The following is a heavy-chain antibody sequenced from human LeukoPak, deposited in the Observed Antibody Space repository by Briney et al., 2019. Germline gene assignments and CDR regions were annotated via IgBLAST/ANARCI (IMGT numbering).Heavy chain of an antibody. D-gene: IGHD3-3*01. CDR2: IYSGGST. V-gene: IGHV3-66*01. CDR3: AKDVYDFWSGYYNSYDY. J-gene: IGHJ4*02. Sequence: PGGSLRLSCAASGFTFSNAWMSWVRQAPGKGLEWVSLIYSGGSTYYADSVKGRFTISRDNSKNTLYLQMNSLRAEDTAVYYCAKDVYDFWSGYYNSYDYWGQGTLVTVSS. CDR1: GFTFSNAW.